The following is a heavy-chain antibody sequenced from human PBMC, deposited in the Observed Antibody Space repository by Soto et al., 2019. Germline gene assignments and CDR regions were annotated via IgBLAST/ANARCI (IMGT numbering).Heavy chain of an antibody. J-gene: IGHJ3*02. CDR2: ISGSGGST. CDR1: GFTFSSYA. CDR3: AKDRGSGYYAGFDAFDI. Sequence: EVQLLESGGGLVQPGGSLRLSCAASGFTFSSYAMSWVRQAPGKGLEWVSAISGSGGSTYYADSVKGRFTISRDNSKNTLYLQMNSLRAEDTAVYYCAKDRGSGYYAGFDAFDIWGQGTMVTVSS. V-gene: IGHV3-23*01. D-gene: IGHD3-22*01.